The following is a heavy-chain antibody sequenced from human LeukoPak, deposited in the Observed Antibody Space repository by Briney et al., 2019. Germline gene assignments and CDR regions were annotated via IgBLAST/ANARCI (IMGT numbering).Heavy chain of an antibody. J-gene: IGHJ4*02. CDR3: AREETYYDFWSGYYRERSFDY. V-gene: IGHV3-7*01. CDR1: GFTFSSYW. CDR2: IKQDGSEK. D-gene: IGHD3-3*01. Sequence: GGSLRLSCAASGFTFSSYWMSWVRQALGKGLEWVANIKQDGSEKYYVDSVKGRFTISRDNAKNSLYLQMNSLRAEDTAVYYCAREETYYDFWSGYYRERSFDYWGQGTLVTVSS.